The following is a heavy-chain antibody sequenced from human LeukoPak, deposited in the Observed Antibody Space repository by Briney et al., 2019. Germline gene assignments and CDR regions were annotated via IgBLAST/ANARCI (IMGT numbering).Heavy chain of an antibody. Sequence: GGSLRLSCAASGFTFSNYGLHWVRQAPGKGLEWVAALSFDGINKYYGDSVKGRFTISRDNSKNTLYLQMSSLRAEDTAVYYCAKDRRLYDYGSGSYFDFWGQGSLVTVSS. CDR1: GFTFSNYG. CDR3: AKDRRLYDYGSGSYFDF. J-gene: IGHJ5*01. CDR2: LSFDGINK. D-gene: IGHD3-10*01. V-gene: IGHV3-30*18.